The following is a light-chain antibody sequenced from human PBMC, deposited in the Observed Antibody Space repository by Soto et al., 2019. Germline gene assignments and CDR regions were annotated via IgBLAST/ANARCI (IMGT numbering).Light chain of an antibody. V-gene: IGKV3-20*01. CDR1: QTVNNNY. CDR3: QQYGGSAPWT. J-gene: IGKJ1*01. Sequence: EIVLTQPPGPLSVSPGDRVTLSCRASQTVNNNYLAWYQQKPGQAPRLLIYGASTPATGTPARFSGSGSGTHFTLTVSRLEPDDFALYYCQQYGGSAPWTFGPRTKLDMK. CDR2: GAS.